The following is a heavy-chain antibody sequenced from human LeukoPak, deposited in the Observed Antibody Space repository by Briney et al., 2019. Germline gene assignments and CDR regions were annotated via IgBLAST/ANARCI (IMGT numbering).Heavy chain of an antibody. V-gene: IGHV1-69*13. D-gene: IGHD3-3*01. CDR1: GGTFSSYA. CDR3: ARGLITIFGVVILNTYGMDV. CDR2: IIPIFGTA. Sequence: GASVKVSCKAPGGTFSSYAISWVRQAPGQGLEWMGGIIPIFGTANYAQKFQGRVTITADESTSTAYMELSSLRSEDTAVYYCARGLITIFGVVILNTYGMDVWGQGTTVTVSS. J-gene: IGHJ6*02.